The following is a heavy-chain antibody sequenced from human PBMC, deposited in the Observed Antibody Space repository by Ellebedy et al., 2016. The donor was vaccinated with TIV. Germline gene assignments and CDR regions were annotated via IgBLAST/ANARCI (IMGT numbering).Heavy chain of an antibody. J-gene: IGHJ4*02. CDR1: GGTFSSYT. CDR2: IIPLIGTA. CDR3: ARDGGYCGGDCFYYFDY. V-gene: IGHV1-69*13. Sequence: AASVKVSCKASGGTFSSYTFNWVRQAPGQGLEWMGGIIPLIGTANYARKFQGRVMITADESTSTAYMELSSLRSEDTAIYYCARDGGYCGGDCFYYFDYWGQGTLVTVSS. D-gene: IGHD2-21*02.